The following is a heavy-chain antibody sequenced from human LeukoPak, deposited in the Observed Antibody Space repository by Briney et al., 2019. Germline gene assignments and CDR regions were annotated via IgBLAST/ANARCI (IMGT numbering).Heavy chain of an antibody. V-gene: IGHV3-30*03. J-gene: IGHJ4*02. CDR1: GFTFSSYG. CDR3: ARLAFGISSGYYYVPARYYFDY. CDR2: ISNDGSNK. D-gene: IGHD3-22*01. Sequence: GRSLRLSCVASGFTFSSYGMHWVRQAPGKGLEWVAVISNDGSNKYYADSVKGRFTISRDNSKNTLYLQMNSLRAEDTAVYYCARLAFGISSGYYYVPARYYFDYWGQGTLVTVSS.